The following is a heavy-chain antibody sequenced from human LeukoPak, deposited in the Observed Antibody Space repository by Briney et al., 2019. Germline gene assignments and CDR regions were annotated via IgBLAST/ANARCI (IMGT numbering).Heavy chain of an antibody. CDR1: GFTFDDYA. Sequence: PGGSLRLSCAASGFTFDDYAMHWVRQAPGKGLEWVSGISWNSGSIGYADSVKGRFTISRDNAKNSLYLQMNSLRAEDTALYYCAKDIVYYDTRGAFDIWGQGTMVTVSS. D-gene: IGHD3-22*01. J-gene: IGHJ3*02. V-gene: IGHV3-9*01. CDR3: AKDIVYYDTRGAFDI. CDR2: ISWNSGSI.